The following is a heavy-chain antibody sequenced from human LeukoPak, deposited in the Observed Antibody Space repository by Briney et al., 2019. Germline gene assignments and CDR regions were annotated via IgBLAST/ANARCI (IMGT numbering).Heavy chain of an antibody. CDR1: GGSFSGYY. CDR2: INHSGST. CDR3: ARGRKYYDYVWGSYRYFFDY. J-gene: IGHJ4*02. D-gene: IGHD3-16*02. V-gene: IGHV4-34*01. Sequence: SETLSLTGAVYGGSFSGYYWSWIRQPPGKGLDWIGEINHSGSTNYNPSLKSRVTISVDTSKNQFSLKLSSVTAADTAVYYCARGRKYYDYVWGSYRYFFDYWGQGTLVTVSS.